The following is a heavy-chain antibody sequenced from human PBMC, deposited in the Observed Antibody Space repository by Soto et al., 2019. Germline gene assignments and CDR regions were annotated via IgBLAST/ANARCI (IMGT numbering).Heavy chain of an antibody. CDR2: IWYDGSNK. CDR3: ARDGYCSGGSSYSAPVFDY. CDR1: GFTFSSYG. D-gene: IGHD2-15*01. V-gene: IGHV3-33*01. J-gene: IGHJ4*02. Sequence: QVQLVESGGGVVQPGRSLRLSCAASGFTFSSYGMHWVRQAPGKGLEWVAVIWYDGSNKYYGDSVKGRFTISRDNSKNTLYLKMNCLRAEDTAVDYCARDGYCSGGSSYSAPVFDYCGQGTLVTVSS.